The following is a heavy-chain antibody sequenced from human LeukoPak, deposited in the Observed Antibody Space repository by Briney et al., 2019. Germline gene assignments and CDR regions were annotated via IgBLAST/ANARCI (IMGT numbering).Heavy chain of an antibody. Sequence: GGSLRLSCAASGFTISNSAMTWVRQAPGKGLDWVSIITDNGAHTFYADSVKGRFTISRDTSENTLYLQMNSLRADYTAVYYCATVGGSCSSSNCFAYFAYWGQGTLLTVSS. CDR2: ITDNGAHT. CDR1: GFTISNSA. J-gene: IGHJ4*02. CDR3: ATVGGSCSSSNCFAYFAY. D-gene: IGHD2-2*01. V-gene: IGHV3-23*01.